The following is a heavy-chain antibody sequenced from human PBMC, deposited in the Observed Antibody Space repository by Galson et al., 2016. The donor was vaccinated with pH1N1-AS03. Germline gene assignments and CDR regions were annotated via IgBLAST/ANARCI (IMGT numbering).Heavy chain of an antibody. V-gene: IGHV2-70*04. J-gene: IGHJ6*02. Sequence: PALVKPTQTLTLTCTVSGFSLSTGGMRVSWIRQPPGKALEWLGRIDWDAGTFYSTSLKTRLTIAKDTSKNPLVLTMTNMDPRDTGTYYCVRTLNYNTGLEAWCPGATVTVSS. CDR1: GFSLSTGGMR. D-gene: IGHD1-1*01. CDR2: IDWDAGT. CDR3: VRTLNYNTGLEA.